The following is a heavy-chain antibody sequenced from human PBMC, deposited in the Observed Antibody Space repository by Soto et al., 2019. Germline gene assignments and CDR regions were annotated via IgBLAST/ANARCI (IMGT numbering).Heavy chain of an antibody. CDR1: GFNFSRFW. V-gene: IGHV3-74*01. Sequence: GGSLRLSCTASGFNFSRFWTHWVRQVPGRGLVWVSHINSDGSRTSYADSVKGRFTISRDNAKNTLYLQMNGLRAEDTAVYYCARDLSSCSSARCYSFYYGMDLWGQGTTVTVSS. J-gene: IGHJ6*02. D-gene: IGHD2-2*01. CDR2: INSDGSRT. CDR3: ARDLSSCSSARCYSFYYGMDL.